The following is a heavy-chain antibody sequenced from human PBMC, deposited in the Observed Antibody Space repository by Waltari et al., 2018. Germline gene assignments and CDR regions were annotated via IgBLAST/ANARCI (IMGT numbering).Heavy chain of an antibody. CDR2: SNPNKGVT. V-gene: IGHV1-2*02. J-gene: IGHJ4*02. D-gene: IGHD3-10*01. CDR1: GYTFTGYY. CDR3: ARDRTGKYYFDY. Sequence: QVQLVQSGAEVKEPGASVQVSCKSSGYTFTGYYIHWVRQAPGQGLEWMGWSNPNKGVTNYAQRFQGRVTVTRDTSISTAYMELSRLRSDDTAVYYCARDRTGKYYFDYWGQGTLVTVSS.